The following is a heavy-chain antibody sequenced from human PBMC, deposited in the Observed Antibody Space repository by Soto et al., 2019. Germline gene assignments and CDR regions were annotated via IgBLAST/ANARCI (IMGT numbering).Heavy chain of an antibody. Sequence: PGGSLRLSCAASGFTFSSYGMHWVRQAPGKGLEWVAVISYDGSNKYYADSVKGRFTISRDNSKNTLYLQMNSLRAEDTAVYYCARDPTYYYDSSGSLDYWGQGTLVTVSS. D-gene: IGHD3-22*01. CDR3: ARDPTYYYDSSGSLDY. V-gene: IGHV3-30*03. CDR1: GFTFSSYG. CDR2: ISYDGSNK. J-gene: IGHJ4*02.